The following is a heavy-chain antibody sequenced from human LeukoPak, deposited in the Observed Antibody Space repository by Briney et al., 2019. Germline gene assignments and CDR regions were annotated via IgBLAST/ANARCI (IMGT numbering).Heavy chain of an antibody. Sequence: GGSLRLSCAASGFTFSSYAMSWVRQAPGKGLEWVSAISGSGGSTYYADSVKGRFTTSRDNSKNTLYLQMYSLRAEDTAVYYCAKDTYYDSSGLEWGQGTLVTVSS. CDR3: AKDTYYDSSGLE. D-gene: IGHD3-22*01. CDR1: GFTFSSYA. CDR2: ISGSGGST. V-gene: IGHV3-23*01. J-gene: IGHJ4*02.